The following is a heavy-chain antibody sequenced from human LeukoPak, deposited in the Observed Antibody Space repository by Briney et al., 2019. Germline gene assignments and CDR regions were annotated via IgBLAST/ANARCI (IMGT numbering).Heavy chain of an antibody. Sequence: GGSLRLSCAASGFTFSSYAMSWVRQAPGKGLEWVSAISSSGGSTYYADSVKGRFTISRDNSKNTLYLQMNSLRAEDTAVYYCARMYYYDSSGYSDPYWGQGTLVTVSS. D-gene: IGHD3-22*01. V-gene: IGHV3-23*01. CDR2: ISSSGGST. CDR1: GFTFSSYA. CDR3: ARMYYYDSSGYSDPY. J-gene: IGHJ4*02.